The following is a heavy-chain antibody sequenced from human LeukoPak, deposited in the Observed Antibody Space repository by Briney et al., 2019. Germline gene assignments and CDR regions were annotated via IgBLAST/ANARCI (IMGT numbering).Heavy chain of an antibody. D-gene: IGHD5-24*01. Sequence: PSETLSLTCTVSGGSISTYYWSWIRQPPGKGLEWIGYIYYSGSTNYNASLNSRVTISVDTSKNQFSLKLSSVTAADTAVYYCATSSADGYQRWFDPWGQGTLVTVSS. CDR2: IYYSGST. J-gene: IGHJ5*02. V-gene: IGHV4-59*01. CDR3: ATSSADGYQRWFDP. CDR1: GGSISTYY.